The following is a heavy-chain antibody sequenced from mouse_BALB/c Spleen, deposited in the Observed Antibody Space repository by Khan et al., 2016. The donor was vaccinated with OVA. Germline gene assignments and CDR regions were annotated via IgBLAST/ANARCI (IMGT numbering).Heavy chain of an antibody. CDR3: ARSGYGTPFAY. J-gene: IGHJ3*01. CDR1: GYTFTSYY. CDR2: INPNNGDS. D-gene: IGHD2-1*01. Sequence: QVQLQQPGAELVKPGGSVKISCKASGYTFTSYYMYWVKQRPGQGLEWIGGINPNNGDSSFNEKFKNRATLTVDRSSSTAYLQLGTLTSEDSAVYSCARSGYGTPFAYWGQGTLVTVSA. V-gene: IGHV1S81*02.